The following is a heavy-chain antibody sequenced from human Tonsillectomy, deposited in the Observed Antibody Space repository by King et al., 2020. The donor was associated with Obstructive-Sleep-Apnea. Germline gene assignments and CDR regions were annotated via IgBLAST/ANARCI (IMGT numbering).Heavy chain of an antibody. CDR2: IKSQTDGGTT. CDR3: TTGLWFGESNFDY. J-gene: IGHJ4*02. Sequence: VQLVESGGGLVKPGESLRLSCAASGFTFSNTWMIWVRQAPGKGLEWVGRIKSQTDGGTTYNAAPVQGRFTISRDDSKNTLFLQMNSLKTEDTAVYFCTTGLWFGESNFDYWGQGTLVTVSS. CDR1: GFTFSNTW. D-gene: IGHD3-10*01. V-gene: IGHV3-15*01.